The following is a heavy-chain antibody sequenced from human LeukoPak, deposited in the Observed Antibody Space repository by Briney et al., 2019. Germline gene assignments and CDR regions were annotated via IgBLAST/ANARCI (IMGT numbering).Heavy chain of an antibody. V-gene: IGHV3-7*01. Sequence: GGSLRLSCAASGFTFSSYWMSWVRQAPGKGLEWVANIKQDGSDKYYVDSVKGRFTISRDTAKNSLYLQMNSLRAEDTAVYYCARDVISGGSYSTAFDLWGQGTMVTVSS. CDR2: IKQDGSDK. CDR3: ARDVISGGSYSTAFDL. D-gene: IGHD3-22*01. CDR1: GFTFSSYW. J-gene: IGHJ3*01.